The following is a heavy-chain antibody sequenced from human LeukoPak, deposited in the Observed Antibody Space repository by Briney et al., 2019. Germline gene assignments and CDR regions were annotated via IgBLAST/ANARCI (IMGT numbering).Heavy chain of an antibody. Sequence: PWGSLRLSCAASGFTFSSYAMHWVRKAPGKGLEWVAVISYDGSNKYYADSVKGRFTISRDNPKNTLYLQMNSLRAEDTAVYYLAREPGYSSSWYFGDAFDIWGQGTMVTVSS. J-gene: IGHJ3*02. CDR3: AREPGYSSSWYFGDAFDI. CDR2: ISYDGSNK. D-gene: IGHD6-13*01. V-gene: IGHV3-30-3*01. CDR1: GFTFSSYA.